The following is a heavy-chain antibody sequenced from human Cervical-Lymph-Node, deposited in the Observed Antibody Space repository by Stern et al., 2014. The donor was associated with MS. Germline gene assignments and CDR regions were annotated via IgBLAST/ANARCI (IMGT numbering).Heavy chain of an antibody. CDR1: GFTFSDYY. J-gene: IGHJ4*02. CDR2: ISSSSSYT. CDR3: ARARYGDWDYFDY. D-gene: IGHD4-17*01. V-gene: IGHV3-11*06. Sequence: VHLVESGGGLVKPGGSLRLSCAASGFTFSDYYMSWIRQAPGKGLEWVSYISSSSSYTNYADSVKGRFTISRDNAKNSLYLQMNSLRAEDTAVYYCARARYGDWDYFDYWGQGTLVTVSS.